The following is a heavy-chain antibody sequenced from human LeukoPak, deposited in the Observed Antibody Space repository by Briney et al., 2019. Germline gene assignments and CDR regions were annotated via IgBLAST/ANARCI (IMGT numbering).Heavy chain of an antibody. J-gene: IGHJ4*02. CDR3: ARGIADPYSFDS. D-gene: IGHD6-13*01. V-gene: IGHV4-59*12. CDR2: IYYSAST. CDR1: GGSISSYY. Sequence: SETLSLTCTVSGGSISSYYWSWIRQPPGKGLEWIGCIYYSASTNYNPPLKSRVTISGDTSKNQFSLNLSSVTAADTAVYYCARGIADPYSFDSWGQGTLVTVSS.